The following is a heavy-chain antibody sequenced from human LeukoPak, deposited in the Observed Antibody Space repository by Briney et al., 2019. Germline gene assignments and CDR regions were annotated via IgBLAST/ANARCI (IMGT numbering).Heavy chain of an antibody. Sequence: PSETLSLTCAVYGGSFSGYYWSWIRQPPGKGLEWIGEINHSRSTNYNPSLKSRVTISVDTSKNQFSLKLSSVTAADTAVYYCARGGITMVRGVGYYYYMDVWGKGTTVTVSS. CDR3: ARGGITMVRGVGYYYYMDV. J-gene: IGHJ6*03. CDR1: GGSFSGYY. V-gene: IGHV4-34*01. CDR2: INHSRST. D-gene: IGHD3-10*01.